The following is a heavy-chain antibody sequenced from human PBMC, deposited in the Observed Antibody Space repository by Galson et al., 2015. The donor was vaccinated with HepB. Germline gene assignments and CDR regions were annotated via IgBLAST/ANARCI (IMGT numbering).Heavy chain of an antibody. V-gene: IGHV1-18*01. D-gene: IGHD6-6*01. CDR2: ISAYNGNT. Sequence: SVKVSCKASGYFFTTYAISWVRQAPGQGLEWMGWISAYNGNTNYAQKLQGRVTMTTDTSTSTAYMELRSLRSDDTAVYYCARDAVAVRPGWFDPWGQGTLVTVSS. CDR1: GYFFTTYA. CDR3: ARDAVAVRPGWFDP. J-gene: IGHJ5*02.